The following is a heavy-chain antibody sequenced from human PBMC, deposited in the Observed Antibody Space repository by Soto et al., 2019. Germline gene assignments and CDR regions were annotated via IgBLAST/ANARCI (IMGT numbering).Heavy chain of an antibody. J-gene: IGHJ4*02. Sequence: GGSLRLSCTSSGFTFGSYSMSWVRQAPGKGLEWIGFIRSRAYYGTTEYAASVQGRFTISRDDSKNIAYLQMDSLKTEDTGVYYFTRLQSLRSGDFDPYSDYWGKGALDTVSS. CDR3: TRLQSLRSGDFDPYSDY. D-gene: IGHD4-17*01. V-gene: IGHV3-49*04. CDR2: IRSRAYYGTT. CDR1: GFTFGSYS.